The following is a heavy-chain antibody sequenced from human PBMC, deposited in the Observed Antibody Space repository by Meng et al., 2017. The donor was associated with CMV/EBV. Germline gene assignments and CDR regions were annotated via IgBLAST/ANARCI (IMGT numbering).Heavy chain of an antibody. J-gene: IGHJ4*02. CDR2: ISYDGSNK. CDR3: AREEQLAGFDY. CDR1: GFTFSSYA. Sequence: QVQRVESGGGVVQPGRSLRLSCAASGFTFSSYAMHWVRQAPGKGLEWVAVISYDGSNKYYADSVKGRFTISRDNSKNTLYLQMNSLRAEDTAVYYCAREEQLAGFDYWGQGTLVTVSS. V-gene: IGHV3-30-3*01. D-gene: IGHD6-6*01.